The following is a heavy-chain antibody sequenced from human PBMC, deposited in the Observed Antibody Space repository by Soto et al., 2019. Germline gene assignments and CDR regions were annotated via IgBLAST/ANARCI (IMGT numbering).Heavy chain of an antibody. Sequence: SSVKGACTASGYTVTSYAMTWVRQAPGRRVEWMGWINAGNGNTKYSQKFQGRVTITRDTSASTAYMELSSLRSEDTAVYYCARDGRRYFDWLLSPHYYYGMDVWGQGTTVTVSS. D-gene: IGHD3-9*01. CDR3: ARDGRRYFDWLLSPHYYYGMDV. J-gene: IGHJ6*02. V-gene: IGHV1-3*01. CDR2: INAGNGNT. CDR1: GYTVTSYA.